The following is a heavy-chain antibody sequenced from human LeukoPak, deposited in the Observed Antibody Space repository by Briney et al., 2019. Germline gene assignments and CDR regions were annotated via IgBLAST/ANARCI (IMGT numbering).Heavy chain of an antibody. CDR3: ARARSTVATYYFDY. J-gene: IGHJ4*02. D-gene: IGHD4-23*01. V-gene: IGHV1-18*01. CDR2: ISAYNGNT. Sequence: ASVKVSCKASGYTFTSYGISWVRQAPGQGLEWMGWISAYNGNTNYAQKFQGRVTITADKSTSTAYMELSSLRSEDTAVYYCARARSTVATYYFDYWGQGTLVTVSS. CDR1: GYTFTSYG.